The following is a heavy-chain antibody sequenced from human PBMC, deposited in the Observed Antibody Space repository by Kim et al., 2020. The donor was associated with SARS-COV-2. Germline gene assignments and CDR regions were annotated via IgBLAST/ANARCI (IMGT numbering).Heavy chain of an antibody. CDR3: ARGRPGFRGAMGV. Sequence: SETLSLTCAVYGGSFTGYYWSWIRQPPGKGLEWLGGIHPSGSTSYNPSLKSRVTISIDTSKNQLSLRLSSVTAADTAVYFCARGRPGFRGAMGVWGQGTTVTVSS. CDR1: GGSFTGYY. D-gene: IGHD3-10*01. J-gene: IGHJ6*02. V-gene: IGHV4-34*01. CDR2: IHPSGST.